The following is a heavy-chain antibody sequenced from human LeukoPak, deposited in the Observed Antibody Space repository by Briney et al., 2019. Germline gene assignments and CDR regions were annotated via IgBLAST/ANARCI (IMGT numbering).Heavy chain of an antibody. CDR2: IYYSKNT. D-gene: IGHD5-18*01. Sequence: PSETLSLTCTVSGGSISSSCAYWGWIRQPPGKGLEWIGNIYYSKNTYYNPSLKSRVTISADTSKNQFSLTLGSVSATDTAVYYCVSPRGFSYGYFDYWGQGTLVTVSS. CDR1: GGSISSSCAY. V-gene: IGHV4-39*01. J-gene: IGHJ4*02. CDR3: VSPRGFSYGYFDY.